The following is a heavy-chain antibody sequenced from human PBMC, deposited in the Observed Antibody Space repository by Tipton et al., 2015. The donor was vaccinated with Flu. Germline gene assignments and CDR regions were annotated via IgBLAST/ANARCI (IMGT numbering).Heavy chain of an antibody. Sequence: SLRLSCAASGFTFSGYGMHWVRQAPGKGLEWVAFIRHDESDKYYADSVKGRFTISRDNSKKTLYLGINSLRPEDTAVYHCARVMTSYYFDYWGLGTLVTVSS. CDR2: IRHDESDK. CDR3: ARVMTSYYFDY. J-gene: IGHJ4*02. CDR1: GFTFSGYG. V-gene: IGHV3-30*02. D-gene: IGHD2-21*02.